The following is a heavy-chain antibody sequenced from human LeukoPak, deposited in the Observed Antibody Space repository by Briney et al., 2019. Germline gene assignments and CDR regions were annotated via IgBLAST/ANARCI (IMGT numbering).Heavy chain of an antibody. CDR1: GHTFTGYY. D-gene: IGHD6-19*01. CDR2: INPNSGGT. V-gene: IGHV1-2*02. Sequence: ASVKVSCKASGHTFTGYYMHWVRQAPGQGLEWMGWINPNSGGTNLAQKFQDRVTMTRDTSISTAYMELSRLRSDDTAVYYCARDREGAVAVAGYYFDYWGRGTLVTVSS. J-gene: IGHJ4*02. CDR3: ARDREGAVAVAGYYFDY.